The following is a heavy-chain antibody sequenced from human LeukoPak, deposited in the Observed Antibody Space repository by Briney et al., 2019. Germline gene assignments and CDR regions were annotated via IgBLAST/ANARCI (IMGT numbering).Heavy chain of an antibody. J-gene: IGHJ6*03. CDR1: GFTFSSYS. V-gene: IGHV3-21*01. CDR2: ISSSSSYI. Sequence: GGSLRLSCAASGFTFSSYSMNWVRRAPGKGLEWVSSISSSSSYIYYADSVKGRFTISRDNAKNSLYLQMNSLRAEDTAVYYCARDILCSGGSCYLYYMDVWGKGTTVTVSS. CDR3: ARDILCSGGSCYLYYMDV. D-gene: IGHD2-15*01.